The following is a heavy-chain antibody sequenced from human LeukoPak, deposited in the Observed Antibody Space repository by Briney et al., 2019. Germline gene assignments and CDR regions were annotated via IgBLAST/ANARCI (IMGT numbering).Heavy chain of an antibody. CDR3: ARVRGLLGDAFDI. D-gene: IGHD3-10*01. Sequence: NPSETLSLTCAVYGGSFSGYYWSWIRQPPGKGLEWIGEINHSGSTNYNPSLKSRVTISVGTSKNQFSLKLSSVTAADTAVYYCARVRGLLGDAFDIWGQGTMVTVSS. CDR1: GGSFSGYY. CDR2: INHSGST. J-gene: IGHJ3*02. V-gene: IGHV4-34*01.